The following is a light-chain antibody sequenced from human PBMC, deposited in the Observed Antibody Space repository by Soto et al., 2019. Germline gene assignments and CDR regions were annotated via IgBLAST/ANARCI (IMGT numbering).Light chain of an antibody. Sequence: QSALTQPASVSGSPGQSITISCTGTSSDVGGYNYVSWYQQHPGKAPKLMIYDVSNRPSGISNLFSGSKSGNTASLTISGLQAEDEADYYCSSYTSSNALDVVFCGGTKLTVL. J-gene: IGLJ2*01. CDR1: SSDVGGYNY. V-gene: IGLV2-14*01. CDR2: DVS. CDR3: SSYTSSNALDVV.